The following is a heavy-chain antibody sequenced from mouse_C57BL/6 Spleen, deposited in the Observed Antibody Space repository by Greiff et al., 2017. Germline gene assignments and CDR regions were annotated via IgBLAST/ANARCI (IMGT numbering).Heavy chain of an antibody. CDR2: IYPRSGNT. CDR1: GYTFTSYG. Sequence: QVQLQQSGAELARPGASVKLSCKASGYTFTSYGISWVKQRTGQGLEWIGEIYPRSGNTYYNEKFKGKATLTADKSSSTAYMEIRSLKSEDSAVYFCARGITTVVATDWYFDVWGTGTTVTVSS. V-gene: IGHV1-81*01. CDR3: ARGITTVVATDWYFDV. J-gene: IGHJ1*03. D-gene: IGHD1-1*01.